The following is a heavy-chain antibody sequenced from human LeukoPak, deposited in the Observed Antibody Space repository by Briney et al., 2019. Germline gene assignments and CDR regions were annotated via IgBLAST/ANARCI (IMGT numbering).Heavy chain of an antibody. J-gene: IGHJ4*02. CDR1: GFTFSSYA. V-gene: IGHV3-23*01. CDR2: ISGSGGST. Sequence: GGSLRLSCAASGFTFSSYAMSRVRQAPGKGLEWVSAISGSGGSTYYADSVKGRFTISRDNSKNTLYLQMNSLRAEDTAVYYCAKGPQGITIFGVVKYWGQGTLVTVSS. D-gene: IGHD3-3*01. CDR3: AKGPQGITIFGVVKY.